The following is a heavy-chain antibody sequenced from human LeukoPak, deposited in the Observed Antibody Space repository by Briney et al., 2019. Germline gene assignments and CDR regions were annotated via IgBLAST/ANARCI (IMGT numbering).Heavy chain of an antibody. CDR3: ARRSDTGVAPHHSYYCFDV. CDR2: IIPIFGTA. Sequence: SVKVSCKASGGTFSSYAISWVRQAPGQGLEWMGGIIPIFGTANYAQKFQGRVTITADESTSTAYMELSGLRSEDTATYYCARRSDTGVAPHHSYYCFDVWGQGTAVTVS. D-gene: IGHD5-18*01. V-gene: IGHV1-69*13. CDR1: GGTFSSYA. J-gene: IGHJ6*02.